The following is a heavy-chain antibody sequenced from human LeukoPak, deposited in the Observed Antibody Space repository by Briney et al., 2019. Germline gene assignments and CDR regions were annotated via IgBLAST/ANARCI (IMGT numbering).Heavy chain of an antibody. CDR2: IDSSSNTI. J-gene: IGHJ4*02. D-gene: IGHD2/OR15-2a*01. Sequence: GGSLRLSCSASGLTFSSYAMVWVRQAPGKGLEWVAYIDSSSNTIFYADSVKARFTIFRDNAKNSLYLQMNNLRDEDTAVYYCARVGTTFKDYWGQGTLVTVSS. V-gene: IGHV3-48*02. CDR3: ARVGTTFKDY. CDR1: GLTFSSYA.